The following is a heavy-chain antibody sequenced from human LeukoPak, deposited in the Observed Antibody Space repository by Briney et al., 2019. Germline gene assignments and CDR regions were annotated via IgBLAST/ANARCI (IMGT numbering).Heavy chain of an antibody. D-gene: IGHD1-14*01. CDR3: AKDYNNGFDY. CDR1: GFSFSGCG. J-gene: IGHJ4*02. V-gene: IGHV3-30*02. CDR2: IRYDGSTK. Sequence: GGSLRLSCAASGFSFSGCGMHWVRQAPGKGPEWVTFIRYDGSTKSYADSVKGRFTIARDNSKNTLYLQMNSLRAEDTAVYFCAKDYNNGFDYWGQGALVTVSS.